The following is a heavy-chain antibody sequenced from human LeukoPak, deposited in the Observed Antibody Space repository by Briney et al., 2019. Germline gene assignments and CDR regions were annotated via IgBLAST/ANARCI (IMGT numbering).Heavy chain of an antibody. CDR1: GYTFTGYY. CDR2: INPDSGDT. CDR3: ARFQTYNEFWSDYREDIWAFDI. J-gene: IGHJ3*02. V-gene: IGHV1-2*02. D-gene: IGHD3-3*01. Sequence: ASVKVSCKSSGYTFTGYYIHWVRQGPGQGLEWMGWINPDSGDTKYAQKFQGRVTMTRDTSISTAYMDLSSLRSDDTAVYYCARFQTYNEFWSDYREDIWAFDIWGQGTMVAVSS.